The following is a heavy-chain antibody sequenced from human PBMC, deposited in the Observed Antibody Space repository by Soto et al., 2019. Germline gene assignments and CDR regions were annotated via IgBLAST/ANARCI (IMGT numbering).Heavy chain of an antibody. CDR1: GGSISSYY. V-gene: IGHV4-59*01. J-gene: IGHJ5*02. D-gene: IGHD1-26*01. CDR2: IYYSGST. CDR3: ARVGSVRAWFDP. Sequence: SETLSLTCTVSGGSISSYYWSWIRQPPGKGLEWIGYIYYSGSTNYNPSLKSRVTISVDTSKNQFSLKLSSVTAADTAVYYCARVGSVRAWFDPWGQGTLVTVSS.